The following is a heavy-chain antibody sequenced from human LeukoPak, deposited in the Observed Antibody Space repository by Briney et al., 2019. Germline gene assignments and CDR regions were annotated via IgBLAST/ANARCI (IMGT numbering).Heavy chain of an antibody. CDR1: GYTFISYH. CDR2: INPSGGST. J-gene: IGHJ6*03. Sequence: ASVKVSCKASGYTFISYHMHWVRQAPGQGLEWMGIINPSGGSTSYAQKFQGRVTMTRDTSTSTVYMELSSLRSEDTAVYYCARDWLHYSGSNYYYMDVWGKGTTVTVSS. D-gene: IGHD3-10*01. V-gene: IGHV1-46*03. CDR3: ARDWLHYSGSNYYYMDV.